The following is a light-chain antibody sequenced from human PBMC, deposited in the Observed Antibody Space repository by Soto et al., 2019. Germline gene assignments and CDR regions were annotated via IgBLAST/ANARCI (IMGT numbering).Light chain of an antibody. CDR2: GAS. J-gene: IGKJ1*01. V-gene: IGKV3-15*01. CDR3: QQYNNWPRT. CDR1: QSVSSN. Sequence: EIVMTQSPATLSVSPGERATLSCRARQSVSSNLAWYQQKPGQAPRLLIYGASTRATGIPARFSGSGSGTEFTLTISSVQSEDFAVYYCQQYNNWPRTFGQGTKVEIK.